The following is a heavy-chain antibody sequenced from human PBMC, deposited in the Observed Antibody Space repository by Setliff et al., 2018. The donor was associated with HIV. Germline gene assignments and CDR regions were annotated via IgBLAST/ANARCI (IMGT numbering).Heavy chain of an antibody. CDR2: IYCTGSS. J-gene: IGHJ3*01. D-gene: IGHD4-17*01. CDR1: GGSISTYY. CDR3: ARVKMAYAAFDV. Sequence: PSETLSLTCAVSGGSISTYYWSWIRQPPGKGLEWIGSIYCTGSSDNNPSLKSRVNLSVDTSKHQFSLKLSSVTAADTAVYYCARVKMAYAAFDVWGQGTMVTVS. V-gene: IGHV4-59*01.